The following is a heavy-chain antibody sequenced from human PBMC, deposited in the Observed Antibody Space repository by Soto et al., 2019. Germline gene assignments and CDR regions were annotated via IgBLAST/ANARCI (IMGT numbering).Heavy chain of an antibody. CDR3: ARDSTLAY. V-gene: IGHV1-46*01. Sequence: QVQLVQSGAEVKKPGASVKVSCKASGYTFTSFYMHWVRQAPGQGLEWMGIINPSGGGTSYAQKFQGRVTITIDTSTSTIYMELSSLRSEDTAMYYCARDSTLAYWGQGTLVTVSS. CDR2: INPSGGGT. CDR1: GYTFTSFY. J-gene: IGHJ4*02.